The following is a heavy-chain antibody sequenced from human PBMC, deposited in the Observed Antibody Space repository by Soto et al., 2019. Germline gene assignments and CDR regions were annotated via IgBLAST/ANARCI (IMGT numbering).Heavy chain of an antibody. Sequence: QVQLVESGGGVVQPGRSLRLSCAASGFTFRNYGMHWVRQAPAKGLEWVALVWYDGGNKNYVDSGKGRFTIYRDNSKNTLYLHTNSLRDEDTAVYYCVRAAGYSGSDYDYYYGMDVWGQGTTVTVSS. CDR3: VRAAGYSGSDYDYYYGMDV. V-gene: IGHV3-33*01. CDR1: GFTFRNYG. CDR2: VWYDGGNK. J-gene: IGHJ6*02. D-gene: IGHD5-12*01.